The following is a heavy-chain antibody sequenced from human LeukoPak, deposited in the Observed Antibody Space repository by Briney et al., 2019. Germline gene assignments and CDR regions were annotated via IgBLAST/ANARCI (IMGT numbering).Heavy chain of an antibody. CDR1: GFTFSSYA. CDR3: AKDFPSQAYCGGDCYSGFFDY. V-gene: IGHV3-23*01. J-gene: IGHJ4*02. D-gene: IGHD2-21*02. CDR2: ISGSGGST. Sequence: PGGSLRLSCAASGFTFSSYAMSWVRQAPGKGLEWVSAISGSGGSTYYADSVKGRFTISRDNSKNTLYLQMNSLRAEDTAVYYCAKDFPSQAYCGGDCYSGFFDYWGQGTLVTVSS.